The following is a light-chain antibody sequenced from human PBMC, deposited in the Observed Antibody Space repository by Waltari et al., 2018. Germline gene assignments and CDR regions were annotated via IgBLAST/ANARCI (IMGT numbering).Light chain of an antibody. CDR1: QSVSPN. Sequence: ETVLTQSPATLSVSPGEAVTLSCRASQSVSPNLAWYQQKRGQAPRLLIYSTSTRAPGVPDRFWGSGSGTEFTLTITSLQSEDSAMYYCQQYQNWPPITFGQGTRLEIK. V-gene: IGKV3-15*01. CDR3: QQYQNWPPIT. CDR2: STS. J-gene: IGKJ5*01.